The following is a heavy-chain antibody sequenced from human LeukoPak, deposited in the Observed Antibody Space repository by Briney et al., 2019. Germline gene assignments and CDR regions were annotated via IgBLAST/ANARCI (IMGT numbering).Heavy chain of an antibody. CDR2: IYPSGAI. CDR3: AKTRPSPTWFDP. CDR1: GGSISSAY. J-gene: IGHJ5*02. Sequence: PSGTLSLTCTVSGGSISSAYWSWIRQPAGHGLEWIGGIYPSGAINYDPSLKGRVTISFDKSQNQLSLRLSSVTAADPAVYYCAKTRPSPTWFDPWGQDTLVTVSS. V-gene: IGHV4-4*07.